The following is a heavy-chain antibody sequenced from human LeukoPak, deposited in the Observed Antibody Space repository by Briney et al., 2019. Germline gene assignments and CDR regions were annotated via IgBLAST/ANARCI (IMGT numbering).Heavy chain of an antibody. Sequence: ASVKVSCKASGYTFTSYYMHWVRQAPGQGLEWMGIINPSGGSTSYAQKFQGRVTMTRDMSTSTVYMELSSLRSEDTAVYYCARAFNTAHFGYWGQGTLVTVSS. V-gene: IGHV1-46*01. CDR3: ARAFNTAHFGY. J-gene: IGHJ4*02. CDR2: INPSGGST. D-gene: IGHD4-17*01. CDR1: GYTFTSYY.